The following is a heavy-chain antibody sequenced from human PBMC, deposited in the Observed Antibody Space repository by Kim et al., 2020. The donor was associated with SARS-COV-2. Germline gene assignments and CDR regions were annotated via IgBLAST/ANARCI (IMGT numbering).Heavy chain of an antibody. J-gene: IGHJ3*02. Sequence: YYTQSLRSRVTISVDTSKTQFSLKLRSVTAADTAVYYCARDLFGERAFDIWGQGTMVTVSS. D-gene: IGHD3-10*01. V-gene: IGHV4-31*02. CDR3: ARDLFGERAFDI.